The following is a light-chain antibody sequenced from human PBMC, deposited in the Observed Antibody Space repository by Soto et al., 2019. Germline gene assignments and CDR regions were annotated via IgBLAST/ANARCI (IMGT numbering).Light chain of an antibody. CDR3: QRDNHY. CDR2: EVS. CDR1: QSIDKW. Sequence: DIQMTQSPSTLSASVGDRVTITCRASQSIDKWLTWYQQKPGKGPKALIYEVSKLKGGVPSRFSGSGSGTEFTLTISSLQPDDFATYYCQRDNHYFAGGTRVDIK. V-gene: IGKV1-5*01. J-gene: IGKJ4*01.